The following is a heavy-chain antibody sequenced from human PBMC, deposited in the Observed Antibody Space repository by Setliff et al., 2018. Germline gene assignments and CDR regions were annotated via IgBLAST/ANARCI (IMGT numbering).Heavy chain of an antibody. Sequence: PGGSLRLSCAASGFTFSTHSMNWVRQAPGKGLEWVSSISRSSTYIYYADSMKGRFTISRGNAKNSLYLQMNSLRAEDTAVYYCASAGHSGSWFPFDAFHIWGQGTMVTVSS. V-gene: IGHV3-21*01. J-gene: IGHJ3*02. CDR3: ASAGHSGSWFPFDAFHI. CDR1: GFTFSTHS. D-gene: IGHD6-13*01. CDR2: ISRSSTYI.